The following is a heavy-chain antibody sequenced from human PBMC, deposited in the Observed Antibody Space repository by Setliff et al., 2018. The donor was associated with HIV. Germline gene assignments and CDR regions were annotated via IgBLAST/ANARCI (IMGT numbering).Heavy chain of an antibody. CDR3: ARRVGITIFGAPNQYYYMDV. J-gene: IGHJ6*03. D-gene: IGHD3-3*01. CDR2: ISSSGSTI. Sequence: GGSLRLSCAASGFTFSSYEINWVRQAPGKGLEWVSYISSSGSTIYYADSVKGRFTISRDNAKNSLYLQMNSLRAEDTAVYYCARRVGITIFGAPNQYYYMDVWGKGTTVTVSS. CDR1: GFTFSSYE. V-gene: IGHV3-48*03.